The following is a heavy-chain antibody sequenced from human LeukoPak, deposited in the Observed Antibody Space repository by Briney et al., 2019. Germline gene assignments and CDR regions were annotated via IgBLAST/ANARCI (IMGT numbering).Heavy chain of an antibody. D-gene: IGHD6-6*01. J-gene: IGHJ2*01. CDR3: ATEYSSSSRGGDWYFDL. Sequence: GGSLRLSCAASGFTFSSYAMSWVRQAPGKGLEWVSAISGSGGSTYYADSVKGRFTISRDNSKNTLYLQMNSLGAEDTAVYYCATEYSSSSRGGDWYFDLWGRGTLVTVSS. CDR1: GFTFSSYA. V-gene: IGHV3-23*01. CDR2: ISGSGGST.